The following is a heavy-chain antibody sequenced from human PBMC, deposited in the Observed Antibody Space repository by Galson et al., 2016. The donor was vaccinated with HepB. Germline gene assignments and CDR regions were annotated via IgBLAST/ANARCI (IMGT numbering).Heavy chain of an antibody. J-gene: IGHJ5*02. V-gene: IGHV3-7*01. CDR1: GFTFSTYW. Sequence: SLRLSCATSGFTFSTYWMSWIRLAPGKGLERVANINEDGSEKRYVDSVKGRFSVSRDNAKNSVYLQTNNLRHEDTAVYYCARDWNCGGGCYPFDNWGQGTLVTVSP. D-gene: IGHD2-21*01. CDR3: ARDWNCGGGCYPFDN. CDR2: INEDGSEK.